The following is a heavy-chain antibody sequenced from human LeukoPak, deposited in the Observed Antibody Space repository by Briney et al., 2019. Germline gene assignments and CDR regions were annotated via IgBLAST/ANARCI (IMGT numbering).Heavy chain of an antibody. V-gene: IGHV1-69*04. CDR1: GGTFSSYA. J-gene: IGHJ4*02. CDR3: ARSVVGATTSLDY. Sequence: SVTVSCKASGGTFSSYAISWVRQAPGQGLEWMGRIIPILGIANYAQKFQGRVTITADKSTSTAYMELSSLRSEDTAVYYCARSVVGATTSLDYWGQGTLVTVSS. D-gene: IGHD1-26*01. CDR2: IIPILGIA.